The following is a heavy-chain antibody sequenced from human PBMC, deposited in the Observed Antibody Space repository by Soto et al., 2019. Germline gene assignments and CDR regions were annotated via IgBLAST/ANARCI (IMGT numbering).Heavy chain of an antibody. CDR3: ARSGITMVRGVTSQLYYYYGMDV. Sequence: GGSLRLSCAASGFTFSSYSMNWVRQAPGKGLEWVSSISSSSSYIYYADSVKGRFTISRDNAKNSLELQMNSLRAEDTAVYYCARSGITMVRGVTSQLYYYYGMDVWGQGTTVTVSS. V-gene: IGHV3-21*01. D-gene: IGHD3-10*01. CDR1: GFTFSSYS. CDR2: ISSSSSYI. J-gene: IGHJ6*02.